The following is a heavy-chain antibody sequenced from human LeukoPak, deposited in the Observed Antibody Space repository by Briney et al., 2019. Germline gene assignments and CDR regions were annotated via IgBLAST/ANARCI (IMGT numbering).Heavy chain of an antibody. V-gene: IGHV3-11*04. Sequence: GGSLRLSCAASGFTFSDYYMSWLRQAPGKERKGWSYISSGGRTIYYADAVKGRFTMSRDNAKNSLYLQMNSLRAEDTAVYYCARPVVAATTPDTFDIWGQGTMVTVSS. D-gene: IGHD2-15*01. CDR3: ARPVVAATTPDTFDI. CDR2: ISSGGRTI. J-gene: IGHJ3*02. CDR1: GFTFSDYY.